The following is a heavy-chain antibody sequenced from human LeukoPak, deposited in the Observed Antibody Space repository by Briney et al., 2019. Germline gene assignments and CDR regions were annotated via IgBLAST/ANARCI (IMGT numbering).Heavy chain of an antibody. CDR2: IYYSGST. D-gene: IGHD2-2*01. CDR1: GGSISSYY. J-gene: IGHJ4*02. Sequence: SETLSLTCTVSGGSISSYYWSWIRQPPGKGLEWIGYIYYSGSTNYNPSLKSRVTISVDTSKNQFSLKLSSVTAADTAVYFCARQTYDCSSTSCYPDSWGQGTLVTVSS. CDR3: ARQTYDCSSTSCYPDS. V-gene: IGHV4-59*08.